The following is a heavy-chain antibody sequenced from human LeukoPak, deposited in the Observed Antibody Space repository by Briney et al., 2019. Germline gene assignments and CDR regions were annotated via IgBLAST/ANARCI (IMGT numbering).Heavy chain of an antibody. CDR2: ISYDGSNK. Sequence: GGSLRLSCAASGFTFSSYAMHWVRQAPGKGLEWVAVISYDGSNKYYADSVKGRFTISRDNSKNTLYLQMNSLRAEDTAVYYCAELGITMIGGVWGRGTTVTISS. D-gene: IGHD3-10*02. CDR1: GFTFSSYA. J-gene: IGHJ6*04. V-gene: IGHV3-30*04. CDR3: AELGITMIGGV.